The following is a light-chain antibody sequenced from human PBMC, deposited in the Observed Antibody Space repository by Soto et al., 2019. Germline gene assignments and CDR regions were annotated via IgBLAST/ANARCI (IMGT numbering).Light chain of an antibody. CDR3: QQLNSYPLFT. J-gene: IGKJ3*01. V-gene: IGKV1-9*01. CDR1: QGISSY. Sequence: DIQLTQSPSFLSASVGDRVTITCRASQGISSYLAWYQQKPGKAPKLLIYGASTLQSGVPSRFSGSGSGTEFTLTISSLQPEDFATYYCQQLNSYPLFTFGPGTKVEIK. CDR2: GAS.